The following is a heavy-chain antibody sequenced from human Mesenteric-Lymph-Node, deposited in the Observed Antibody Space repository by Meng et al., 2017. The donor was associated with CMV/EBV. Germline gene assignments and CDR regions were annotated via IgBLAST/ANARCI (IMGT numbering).Heavy chain of an antibody. J-gene: IGHJ4*02. CDR2: IYYSGST. D-gene: IGHD3-3*01. V-gene: IGHV4-34*01. Sequence: SETLSLTCAVYGGSFSGYYWGWIRQPPGKGLEWIGSIYYSGSTYYNPSLKSRVTISVDTSKNQFSLKLSSVTAADTAVYYCARNLQYYDFWSGYFPYYFDYWGQGTLVTVSS. CDR1: GGSFSGYY. CDR3: ARNLQYYDFWSGYFPYYFDY.